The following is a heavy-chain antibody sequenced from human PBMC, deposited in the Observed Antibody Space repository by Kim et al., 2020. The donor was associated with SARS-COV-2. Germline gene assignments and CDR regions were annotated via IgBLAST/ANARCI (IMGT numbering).Heavy chain of an antibody. Sequence: SETLSLTCTVSGYSISSGYYWGWIRQPPGTGLEWIGSIYHSGSTYYNPSLKSRVTISVDTSKNQFSLKLSSVTAADTAVYYCARDRVITMVRGRDWFDPWGQGTLVTVSS. CDR3: ARDRVITMVRGRDWFDP. CDR2: IYHSGST. D-gene: IGHD3-10*01. CDR1: GYSISSGYY. V-gene: IGHV4-38-2*02. J-gene: IGHJ5*02.